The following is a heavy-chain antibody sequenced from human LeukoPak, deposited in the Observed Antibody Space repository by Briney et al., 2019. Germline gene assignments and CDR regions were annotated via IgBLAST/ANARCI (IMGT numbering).Heavy chain of an antibody. CDR1: GYSISSGYY. Sequence: SETLSLTCTVSGYSISSGYYWGWIRQPPGKGLEWIGSIYYSGSTYYNPSLKSRVTISVDTSKNQFSLKLSSVTAADTAVYYCARIGVPAAIYYWGQGTLVTVSS. D-gene: IGHD2-2*01. V-gene: IGHV4-38-2*02. J-gene: IGHJ4*02. CDR3: ARIGVPAAIYY. CDR2: IYYSGST.